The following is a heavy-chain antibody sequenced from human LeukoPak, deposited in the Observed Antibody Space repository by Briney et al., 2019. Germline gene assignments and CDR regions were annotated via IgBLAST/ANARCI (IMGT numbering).Heavy chain of an antibody. V-gene: IGHV4-59*01. CDR3: AKSRSGTAWYFDL. CDR1: GGSISSYY. CDR2: IYYSGST. Sequence: PSETLSLTCTVSGGSISSYYWSWIRQPPGKGLEWIGYIYYSGSTNYNPSLKSRVTISVDTSKNQFSLKLSSVTAADTAVYYCAKSRSGTAWYFDLWGRGALVTVSS. D-gene: IGHD3-10*01. J-gene: IGHJ2*01.